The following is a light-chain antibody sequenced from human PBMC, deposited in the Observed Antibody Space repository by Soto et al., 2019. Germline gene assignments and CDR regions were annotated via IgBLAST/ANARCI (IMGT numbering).Light chain of an antibody. CDR2: GDT. CDR1: SSNIGAGYD. CDR3: QAYDVSLSGRV. V-gene: IGLV1-40*01. J-gene: IGLJ3*02. Sequence: QSVLTQPPSVSGAPGQRVTISCTGSSSNIGAGYDVHWYQQLPGRPPKLLIYGDTNRPSGVPDRFSGSKSGSSASLAITGLQAEDEADYYCQAYDVSLSGRVFGGGTKLTVL.